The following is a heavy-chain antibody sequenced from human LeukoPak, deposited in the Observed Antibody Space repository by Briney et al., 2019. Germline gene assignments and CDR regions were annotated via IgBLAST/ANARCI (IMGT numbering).Heavy chain of an antibody. D-gene: IGHD6-19*01. CDR1: GFTVSSNY. J-gene: IGHJ4*02. Sequence: GGSLRLSCAASGFTVSSNYMSWVRQAPGKGLEWVSVIYSGGSTYYADSVKGRFTISRDNSKNTLYLQMNSLRAEDTAVYYCARAAVAALFDYWGQGTLVTVPS. CDR2: IYSGGST. V-gene: IGHV3-53*01. CDR3: ARAAVAALFDY.